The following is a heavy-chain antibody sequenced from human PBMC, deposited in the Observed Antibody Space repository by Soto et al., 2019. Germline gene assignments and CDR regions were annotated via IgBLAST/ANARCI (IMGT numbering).Heavy chain of an antibody. CDR1: GFTFSDYY. D-gene: IGHD1-7*01. V-gene: IGHV3-11*01. Sequence: QVQLVESGGGLVKPGGSLRLSCAASGFTFSDYYMSWIRQAPGKGLEWVSYISSSGTTIFYADSLRGRFTISRDNPKKSLYLQMNSLRGEDTAVYYCAREPSNWNYCFDYWGQGTLVTVSS. J-gene: IGHJ4*02. CDR2: ISSSGTTI. CDR3: AREPSNWNYCFDY.